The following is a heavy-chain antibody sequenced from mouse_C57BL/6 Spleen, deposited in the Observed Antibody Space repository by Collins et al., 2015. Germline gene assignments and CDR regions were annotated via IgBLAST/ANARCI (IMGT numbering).Heavy chain of an antibody. Sequence: QVQLKESGPGLVAPSQSLSITCTVSGFSLTSYGVHWVRQPPGKGLEWLVVIWSDGSTTYNSALKSRLSISKDNSKSQVFLKMNSLQTDDTAMYYCARHGGGRGFYFDYWGQGTTLTVSS. D-gene: IGHD3-3*01. CDR1: GFSLTSYG. J-gene: IGHJ2*01. CDR3: ARHGGGRGFYFDY. V-gene: IGHV2-6-1*01. CDR2: IWSDGST.